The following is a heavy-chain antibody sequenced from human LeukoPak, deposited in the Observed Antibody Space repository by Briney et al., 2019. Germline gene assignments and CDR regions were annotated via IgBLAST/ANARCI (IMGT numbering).Heavy chain of an antibody. CDR2: IRSKAHGGTT. CDR1: GFTFIDYA. V-gene: IGHV3-49*04. Sequence: PGGSLRLSCATSGFTFIDYAMSWVRQAPGTGQQRVGFIRSKAHGGTTECAASVKGRFTISRDDSKGIANLQMNSLKTEDTAVYYCSRRRCSGGVCYFDYWGQGTLVTVSS. D-gene: IGHD2-15*01. CDR3: SRRRCSGGVCYFDY. J-gene: IGHJ4*02.